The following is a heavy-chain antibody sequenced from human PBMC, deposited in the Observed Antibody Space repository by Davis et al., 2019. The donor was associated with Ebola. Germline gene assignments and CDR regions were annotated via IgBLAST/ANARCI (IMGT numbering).Heavy chain of an antibody. CDR2: IRSIGNNYET. D-gene: IGHD4-17*01. Sequence: GESLKISCAASGFTFSGSAMHWVRQASGKGLEWVGRIRSIGNNYETLYAASVKGRFSISRDDSKNTAFLQMNSLRPEDTAVYYCAVSAVNSFDYWGQGTLVTVSS. V-gene: IGHV3-73*01. CDR3: AVSAVNSFDY. CDR1: GFTFSGSA. J-gene: IGHJ4*02.